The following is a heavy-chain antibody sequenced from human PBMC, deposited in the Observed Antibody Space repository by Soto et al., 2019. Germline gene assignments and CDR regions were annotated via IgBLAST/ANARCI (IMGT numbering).Heavy chain of an antibody. CDR2: ISAYNGNT. J-gene: IGHJ3*02. V-gene: IGHV1-18*01. CDR3: ARALQVLLWLDPAFDI. CDR1: GYTFTSYG. D-gene: IGHD3-10*01. Sequence: ASVKVSCKASGYTFTSYGISWVRQAPGQGLEWMGWISAYNGNTNYAQKLQGRVTMTTDTSTSTAYMELRSLRSDDTAVYYCARALQVLLWLDPAFDIWGQGTMVTVSS.